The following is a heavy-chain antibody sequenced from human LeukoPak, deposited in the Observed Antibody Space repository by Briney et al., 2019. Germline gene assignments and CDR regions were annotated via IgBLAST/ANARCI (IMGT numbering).Heavy chain of an antibody. Sequence: SETLSLTCSVSGGSVSSGTYYWSWIRQPPGKGLEWIGYIYFSGSTDYSPSLKSRVTISVDTSKNQFSLKLSSVTAADTAVYYCARSEYSSSSGHFDYWGQGTLVTVSS. CDR3: ARSEYSSSSGHFDY. CDR1: GGSVSSGTYY. D-gene: IGHD6-6*01. J-gene: IGHJ4*02. CDR2: IYFSGST. V-gene: IGHV4-61*01.